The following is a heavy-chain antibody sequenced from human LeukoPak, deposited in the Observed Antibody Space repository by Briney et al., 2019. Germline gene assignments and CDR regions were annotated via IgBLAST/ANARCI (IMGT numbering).Heavy chain of an antibody. J-gene: IGHJ5*02. CDR2: IYYSGST. Sequence: SETLSLTCTVSGGSISSSSYYWGWIRQPPGKGLEWIGSIYYSGSTYYNPSLKSRDTISVDTSKKQFSLKLSSVTAADTAVYYCARHGQGYCSSTSCPPAGNWFDPWGRGTLVTVSS. D-gene: IGHD2-2*01. V-gene: IGHV4-39*01. CDR1: GGSISSSSYY. CDR3: ARHGQGYCSSTSCPPAGNWFDP.